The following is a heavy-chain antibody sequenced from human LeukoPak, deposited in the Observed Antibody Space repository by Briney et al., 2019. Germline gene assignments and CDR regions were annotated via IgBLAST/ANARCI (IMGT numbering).Heavy chain of an antibody. CDR1: GFTFSSNW. D-gene: IGHD3-3*01. Sequence: TGGSLRLSCAASGFTFSSNWMHWVRQAPGKGLVWVSRINSDGSSTNYADSVRGRFTISRDNPKNTLYLQMNSLRAEDTAVYYCANYGSGYFYYWGQGTLVTVSS. V-gene: IGHV3-74*01. CDR3: ANYGSGYFYY. J-gene: IGHJ4*02. CDR2: INSDGSST.